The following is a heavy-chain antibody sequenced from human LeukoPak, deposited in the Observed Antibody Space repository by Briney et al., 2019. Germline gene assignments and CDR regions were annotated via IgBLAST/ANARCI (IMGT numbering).Heavy chain of an antibody. J-gene: IGHJ6*02. Sequence: SVKVSCKASGGTFSSYAISWVRQAPGQGLEWMGRIIPILGIANYAQKFQGRVTITADKSTSTAYMELSSLRSEDTAVYYYARDGIVLMVYATHVGMDVWGQGTTVTVSS. CDR1: GGTFSSYA. CDR2: IIPILGIA. D-gene: IGHD2-8*01. V-gene: IGHV1-69*04. CDR3: ARDGIVLMVYATHVGMDV.